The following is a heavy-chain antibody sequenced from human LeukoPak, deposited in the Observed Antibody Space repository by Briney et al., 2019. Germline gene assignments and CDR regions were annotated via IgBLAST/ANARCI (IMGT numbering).Heavy chain of an antibody. D-gene: IGHD4-23*01. V-gene: IGHV4-31*03. Sequence: PSETLSLTCTVSGGSLSSGGSYWNWIRQHPGKGLEWIGHIYNSGSTYYNPSLKSRVTISVDTSKNQFSLKLSSVTAADTAVYYCAREGAGSWGLRWYPGDAFDIWGQGTMVTVSS. CDR3: AREGAGSWGLRWYPGDAFDI. CDR1: GGSLSSGGSY. CDR2: IYNSGST. J-gene: IGHJ3*02.